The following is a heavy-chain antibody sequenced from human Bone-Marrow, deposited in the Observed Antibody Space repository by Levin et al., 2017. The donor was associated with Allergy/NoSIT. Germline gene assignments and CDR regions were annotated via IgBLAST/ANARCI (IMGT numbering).Heavy chain of an antibody. CDR3: AREDTSGYYPNWFDP. J-gene: IGHJ5*02. CDR2: IYHSGST. Sequence: LSQTLSLTCAVSGYSINSGYYWGWLRQPPGKGLEWVGSIYHSGSTYYNPSLKSRVTISVDTSKNQFSLRLTSVTAADTAVYYCAREDTSGYYPNWFDPWGQGIPVTVSS. V-gene: IGHV4-38-2*02. D-gene: IGHD3-3*01. CDR1: GYSINSGYY.